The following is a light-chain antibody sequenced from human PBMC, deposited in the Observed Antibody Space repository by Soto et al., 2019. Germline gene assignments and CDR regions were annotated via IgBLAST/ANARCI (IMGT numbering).Light chain of an antibody. CDR2: SAS. J-gene: IGKJ2*01. Sequence: DIQMTQSPSSLSASVGDRVTITCRASQTIVKYLNWYQQRPGKAPKLLIYSASSLQSGVPSRFSGSGSGTDFTLTISSLQFEDFATYYCQQSYNTPTFGQGIKLEIK. CDR3: QQSYNTPT. CDR1: QTIVKY. V-gene: IGKV1-39*01.